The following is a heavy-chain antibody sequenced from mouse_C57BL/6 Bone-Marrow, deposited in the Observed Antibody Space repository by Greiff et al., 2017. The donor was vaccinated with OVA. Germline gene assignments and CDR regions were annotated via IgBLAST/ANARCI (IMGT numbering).Heavy chain of an antibody. CDR2: IRNKANNHAT. CDR1: GFTFSDAW. Sequence: EVQLQESGGGLVQPGGSMKLSCAASGFTFSDAWMDWVRQSPEKGLEWVAEIRNKANNHATYYAASVKGRFTISRDDSKSSVYLQMNSLRAEDTGIYYCTRARVSYYSNYEWYFDVWGTGTTVTVSS. CDR3: TRARVSYYSNYEWYFDV. J-gene: IGHJ1*03. V-gene: IGHV6-6*01. D-gene: IGHD2-5*01.